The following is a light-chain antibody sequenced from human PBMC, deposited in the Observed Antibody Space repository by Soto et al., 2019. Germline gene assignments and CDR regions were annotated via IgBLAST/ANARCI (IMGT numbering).Light chain of an antibody. CDR3: QHRGKWPRT. V-gene: IGKV3-11*01. J-gene: IGKJ2*01. Sequence: EIVLTQSPATQSLSPGERATLSCRASQSVSSYLAWYQQKPGQAPRLLIYGASNRATGIPARFSGSGSGTDSTLTISSLEPEDFAVYYCQHRGKWPRTFGQGTKLEIK. CDR1: QSVSSY. CDR2: GAS.